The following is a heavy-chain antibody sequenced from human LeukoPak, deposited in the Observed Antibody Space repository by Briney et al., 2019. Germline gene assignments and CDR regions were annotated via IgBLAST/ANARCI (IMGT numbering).Heavy chain of an antibody. D-gene: IGHD3-22*01. J-gene: IGHJ4*02. Sequence: GGSLRLSCAASGFTFSIYAMHWVGQAPGKGLEYVSAISSKGGSTYYANSVKGRFTISRDNSKNTLYLQMGSLRAEDMAVYYCARGPQYYDGSGYYYSPLDYWGQGTLVTVSS. V-gene: IGHV3-64*01. CDR2: ISSKGGST. CDR1: GFTFSIYA. CDR3: ARGPQYYDGSGYYYSPLDY.